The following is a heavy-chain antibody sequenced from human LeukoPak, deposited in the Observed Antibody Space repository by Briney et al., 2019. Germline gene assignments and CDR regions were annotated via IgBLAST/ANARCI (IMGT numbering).Heavy chain of an antibody. CDR3: ARWTGTFNY. D-gene: IGHD1-7*01. J-gene: IGHJ4*02. CDR1: GFTFSQCS. V-gene: IGHV3-7*01. CDR2: IKQDGSEK. Sequence: GGSLRLSCAASGFTFSQCSMNWVRQAPGKGLEWVANIKQDGSEKYYVDSVKGRFTISRDNAKNSLYLQMNSLRAEDTAVYYCARWTGTFNYWGQGTLVTVSS.